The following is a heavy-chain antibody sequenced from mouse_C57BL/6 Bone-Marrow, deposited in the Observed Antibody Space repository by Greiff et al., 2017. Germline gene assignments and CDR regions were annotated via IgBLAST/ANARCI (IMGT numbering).Heavy chain of an antibody. CDR2: ISSGGSYT. CDR1: GFTFSSYG. V-gene: IGHV5-6*01. D-gene: IGHD1-1*01. CDR3: ARSPLYYYGSSPYFDY. J-gene: IGHJ2*01. Sequence: EVMLVESGGDLVKPGGSLKLSCAASGFTFSSYGMSWVRQTPDKRLEWVATISSGGSYTYYPDSVKGRFTISRDNAKNTLYLQMSSLKSEDTAMYYCARSPLYYYGSSPYFDYWGQGTTLTVSS.